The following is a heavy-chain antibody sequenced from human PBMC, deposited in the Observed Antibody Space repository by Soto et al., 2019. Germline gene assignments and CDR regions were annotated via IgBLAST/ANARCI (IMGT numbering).Heavy chain of an antibody. CDR3: ASLRLTMVRGVIRIYGMDV. CDR1: GGSFSGYY. D-gene: IGHD3-10*01. V-gene: IGHV4-34*01. CDR2: INHSGST. Sequence: PSETLSLTCAVYGGSFSGYYWSWIRQPPGKGLEWIGEINHSGSTNYNPSLKSRVTISVDTSKNQFSLKLSSVTAADTAVYYCASLRLTMVRGVIRIYGMDVWGQGTTVTVSS. J-gene: IGHJ6*02.